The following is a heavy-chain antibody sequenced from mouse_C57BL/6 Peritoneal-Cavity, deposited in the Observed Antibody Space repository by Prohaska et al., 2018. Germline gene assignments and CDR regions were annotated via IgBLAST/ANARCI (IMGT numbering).Heavy chain of an antibody. CDR3: MYYGNYWYFDV. CDR1: GFTFSGLW. CDR2: INSDGSAI. J-gene: IGHJ1*03. Sequence: EVKPLETGGGLVQPGGSRGLTCEGSGFTFSGLWMSWVRQTPGKTLEWIGDINSDGSAINYAPYIKDRFTIFRDNDKSTLYLQMINVRSEATTTYFCMYYGNYWYFDVLGTGTSVTVSS. V-gene: IGHV11-2*01. D-gene: IGHD2-1*01.